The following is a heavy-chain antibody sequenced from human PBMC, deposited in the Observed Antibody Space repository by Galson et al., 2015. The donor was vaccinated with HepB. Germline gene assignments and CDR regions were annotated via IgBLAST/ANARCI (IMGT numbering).Heavy chain of an antibody. CDR1: GLTLSSSG. CDR2: IWYDGSTK. CDR3: ARCGVVCSYDY. Sequence: SLRLSCAGSGLTLSSSGIPWGRQATSKGLEWVAIIWYDGSTKYYADSVQGRFTISRDNSKNTVYLQMNSLGAEDTAVYYCARCGVVCSYDYCGQGTLVTFST. D-gene: IGHD2-21*01. V-gene: IGHV3-33*01. J-gene: IGHJ4*02.